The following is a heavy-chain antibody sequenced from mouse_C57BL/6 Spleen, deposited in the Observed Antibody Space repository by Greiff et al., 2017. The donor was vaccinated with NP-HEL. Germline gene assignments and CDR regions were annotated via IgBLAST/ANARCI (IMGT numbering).Heavy chain of an antibody. Sequence: QVQLQQPGAELVRPGSSVKLSCKASGYTFTSYWMHWVKQRPIQGLEWIGNIDPSDSETHYNQNFKDKATLTVDKSSSTAYMQLSSLTSEDSAVYYCARRYGSTYWYFDVWGTGTTVTVSS. J-gene: IGHJ1*03. CDR3: ARRYGSTYWYFDV. V-gene: IGHV1-52*01. CDR1: GYTFTSYW. D-gene: IGHD1-1*01. CDR2: IDPSDSET.